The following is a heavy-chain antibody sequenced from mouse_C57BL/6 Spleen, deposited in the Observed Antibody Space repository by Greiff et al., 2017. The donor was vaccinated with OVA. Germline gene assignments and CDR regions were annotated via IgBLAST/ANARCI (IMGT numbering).Heavy chain of an antibody. J-gene: IGHJ4*01. V-gene: IGHV10-1*01. CDR1: GFSFNTYA. CDR2: IRSKSNNYAT. Sequence: EVQVVESGGGLVQPKGSLKLSCAASGFSFNTYAMNWVRQAPGQGLEWVARIRSKSNNYATYYADSVKDRFTISRDDSESMLYLQMNNLKTEDTAMYYCVRAYYSNPYAMDYWGQGTSVTVSS. D-gene: IGHD2-5*01. CDR3: VRAYYSNPYAMDY.